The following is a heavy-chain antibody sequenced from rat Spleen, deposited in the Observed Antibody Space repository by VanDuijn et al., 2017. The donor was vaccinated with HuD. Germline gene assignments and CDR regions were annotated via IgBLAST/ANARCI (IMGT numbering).Heavy chain of an antibody. CDR3: AREYYFDY. Sequence: EVQLAETGGGLVQPGRSLKLSCVASGFTFSRYWMYWVRQAPGKGLEWVSSISNDGGTTYYPDSVKGRFTISRDNAKNTQYLQMDSLRSEDTATYYCAREYYFDYWGQGTLVTVSS. CDR1: GFTFSRYW. CDR2: ISNDGGTT. V-gene: IGHV5-58*01. D-gene: IGHD1-1*01. J-gene: IGHJ3*01.